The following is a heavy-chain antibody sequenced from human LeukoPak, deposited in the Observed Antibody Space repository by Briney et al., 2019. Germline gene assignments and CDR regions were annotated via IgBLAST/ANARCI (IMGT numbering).Heavy chain of an antibody. CDR2: INHSGST. CDR1: GGSFSAYY. J-gene: IGHJ4*02. CDR3: ARFAVAGTSC. D-gene: IGHD6-19*01. Sequence: SETLSLTCAVYGGSFSAYYWSWIRQPPGKGLEWIGEINHSGSTNYNPSLKSRVTISVDTSKNQFSLKLSSVTAADTAVYYCARFAVAGTSCWGQGTLVTVSS. V-gene: IGHV4-34*01.